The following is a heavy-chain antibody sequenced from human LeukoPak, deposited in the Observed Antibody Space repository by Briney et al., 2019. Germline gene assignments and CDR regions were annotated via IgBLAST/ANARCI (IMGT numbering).Heavy chain of an antibody. Sequence: ASVEVSCKVSGYTFTDYYMHWVQQAPGKGLEWMGLVDPEDGETIYAEKFQGRVTITADTSTDTAYMELSSLRSEDTAVYYCATFNGYTGTYYFDYWGQGTLVTVSS. CDR1: GYTFTDYY. CDR3: ATFNGYTGTYYFDY. CDR2: VDPEDGET. J-gene: IGHJ4*02. V-gene: IGHV1-69-2*01. D-gene: IGHD1-1*01.